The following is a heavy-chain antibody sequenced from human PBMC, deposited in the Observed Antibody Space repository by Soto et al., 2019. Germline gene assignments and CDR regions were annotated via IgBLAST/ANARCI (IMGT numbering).Heavy chain of an antibody. CDR2: ISTYNGDT. Sequence: QVQLVQSGPEVRKPGASVKVSCEASGYTFTTSGISWVRQVPGQGLEWMGWISTYNGDTNSAQTFQGRVLRTADTSTGTAYMELMSLKSDDTAVYYCARQGSWPYDYYGLDVWGQGTTVTVYS. CDR1: GYTFTTSG. J-gene: IGHJ6*02. D-gene: IGHD1-26*01. CDR3: ARQGSWPYDYYGLDV. V-gene: IGHV1-18*01.